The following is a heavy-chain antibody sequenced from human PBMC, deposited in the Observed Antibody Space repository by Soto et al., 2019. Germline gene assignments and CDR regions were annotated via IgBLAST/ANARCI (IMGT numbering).Heavy chain of an antibody. Sequence: QVPLVQSGAEVKKPGASVKVSCKASGYTFTSYGITWVRQAPGQGREWMGWISAYNGNTNYAQKHQGRVTMTTDTSTSTAYMELRSLRSADTAVYYCARVKGRPPCSSGYGMDVWGQGTRVNVSS. CDR3: ARVKGRPPCSSGYGMDV. D-gene: IGHD2-21*01. CDR2: ISAYNGNT. V-gene: IGHV1-18*01. CDR1: GYTFTSYG. J-gene: IGHJ6*01.